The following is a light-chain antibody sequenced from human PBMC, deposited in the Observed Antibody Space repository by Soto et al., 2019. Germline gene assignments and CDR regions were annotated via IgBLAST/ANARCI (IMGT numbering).Light chain of an antibody. CDR2: EVS. Sequence: QSALTQPASVSGSPGQSITISCTGTSSDVGGSGLVSWYQQHPGKAPKIMIYEVSNRPSGGSNRFSGAKSGNTASLTISGLQSEDEADYFCSSYRSADTYVFGTGTKLTVL. V-gene: IGLV2-14*02. CDR3: SSYRSADTYV. J-gene: IGLJ1*01. CDR1: SSDVGGSGL.